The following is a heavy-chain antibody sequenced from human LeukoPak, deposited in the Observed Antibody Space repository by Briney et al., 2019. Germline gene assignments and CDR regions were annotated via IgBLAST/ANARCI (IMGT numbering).Heavy chain of an antibody. Sequence: GGSLRLSCAASGFTFSSYEMNWVRQAPGKGLEWVSYINSSGSTIYYADSVKGRFTISRDNAKNSLYLQMNNLRAEDTAVYYCARVPSYYYDSRGYYHTNWGQGTLVTVSS. V-gene: IGHV3-48*03. CDR2: INSSGSTI. CDR3: ARVPSYYYDSRGYYHTN. D-gene: IGHD3-22*01. J-gene: IGHJ4*02. CDR1: GFTFSSYE.